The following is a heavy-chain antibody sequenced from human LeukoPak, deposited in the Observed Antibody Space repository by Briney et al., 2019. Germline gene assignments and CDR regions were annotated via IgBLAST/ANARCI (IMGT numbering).Heavy chain of an antibody. D-gene: IGHD6-13*01. Sequence: GGSLILSCASSGFTFSNTWMSWVRPATVIWLAWVGRIKSKTDGGTTDYAAPVKGRFTISRDDSKNTLYLQMNSLKTEDTAVYYCTTGLRAADTNWGLGTLVTVSS. CDR1: GFTFSNTW. V-gene: IGHV3-15*01. J-gene: IGHJ4*02. CDR3: TTGLRAADTN. CDR2: IKSKTDGGTT.